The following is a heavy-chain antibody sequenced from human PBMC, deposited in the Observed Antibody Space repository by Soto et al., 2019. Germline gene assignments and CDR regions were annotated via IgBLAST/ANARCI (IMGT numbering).Heavy chain of an antibody. Sequence: SETQSLTYAVYGGSFSGYYGSWIRQPPGKGLEWIGEINHSGSTNYNPSLKSRVTISVDTSKNQFSLKLSSVTAADTAVYYCAMTIFGVVITSGVFDYWGQGTLVTVSS. J-gene: IGHJ4*02. CDR2: INHSGST. CDR1: GGSFSGYY. D-gene: IGHD3-3*01. CDR3: AMTIFGVVITSGVFDY. V-gene: IGHV4-34*01.